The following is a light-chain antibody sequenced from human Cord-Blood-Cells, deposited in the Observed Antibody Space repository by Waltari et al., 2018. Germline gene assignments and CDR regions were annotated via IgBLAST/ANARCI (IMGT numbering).Light chain of an antibody. V-gene: IGLV1-36*01. J-gene: IGLJ3*02. CDR1: SSTTENNA. CDR2: YDD. CDR3: AAWDDSLNGPV. Sequence: QSVLTHPPSVSKAPRQRVTIPGSGSSSTTENNAVNCYQQLPGKAPKLLIYYDDLLPSGFSDRFSGSKSGTSASLAISGLQSEDEADYYCAAWDDSLNGPVFGGGTKLTVL.